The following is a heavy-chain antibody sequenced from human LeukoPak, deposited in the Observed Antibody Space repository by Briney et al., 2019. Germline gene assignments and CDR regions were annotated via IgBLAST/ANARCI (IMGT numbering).Heavy chain of an antibody. Sequence: ASVNVSCKASGYTFTTYTIHWVRQAPGQRLEWMGWINAGNGNTKYSQQFQGRVTITRDTSASTAYMELSSLRSEDTAVYYCARGSTSDWPLDHWGQETLVTISS. CDR2: INAGNGNT. CDR1: GYTFTTYT. D-gene: IGHD2-2*01. J-gene: IGHJ4*02. V-gene: IGHV1-3*01. CDR3: ARGSTSDWPLDH.